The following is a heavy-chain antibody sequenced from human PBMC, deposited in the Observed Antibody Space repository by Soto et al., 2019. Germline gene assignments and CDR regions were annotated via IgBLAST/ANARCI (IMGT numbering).Heavy chain of an antibody. CDR1: GASIASPCYS. CDR3: ARVPDR. Sequence: TLYLNCAISGASIASPCYSWSWIRQPPGKGLEWIGYIYHSGSTYYNPSLKSRVTISVDRSKNQFSLKLSSVTAADTAVYYCARVPDRWGQGTLVTVS. J-gene: IGHJ5*02. D-gene: IGHD2-2*01. CDR2: IYHSGST. V-gene: IGHV4-30-2*01.